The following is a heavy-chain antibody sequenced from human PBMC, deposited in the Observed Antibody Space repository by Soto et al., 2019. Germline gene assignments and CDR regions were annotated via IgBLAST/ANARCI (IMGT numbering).Heavy chain of an antibody. CDR1: GFTFRIYN. Sequence: PGGSLRLSCAASGFTFRIYNMHWVRQAPGKGLEWVAFISSDGSNKLNADSVEGRFSISRDNSKNRLYLQMNSLRPEDTAVYYCARDRAGKKWLDPWGQGTLVTVSS. CDR2: ISSDGSNK. V-gene: IGHV3-30-3*01. CDR3: ARDRAGKKWLDP. D-gene: IGHD3-10*01. J-gene: IGHJ5*02.